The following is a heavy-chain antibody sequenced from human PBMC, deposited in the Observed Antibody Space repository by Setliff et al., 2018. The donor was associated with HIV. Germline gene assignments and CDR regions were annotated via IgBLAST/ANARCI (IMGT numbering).Heavy chain of an antibody. D-gene: IGHD6-19*01. CDR2: IYHSGST. CDR3: ARVGIAVAGYYSRWFDP. J-gene: IGHJ5*02. CDR1: GGSISSSNW. V-gene: IGHV4-4*02. Sequence: PSETLSLTCAVSGGSISSSNWWSWVRQPPGKGLEWVGEIYHSGSTNYNQSLKSRVTISVDKSKNQFSLKLSSVTAADTAVYYCARVGIAVAGYYSRWFDPWGQGTLVTVSS.